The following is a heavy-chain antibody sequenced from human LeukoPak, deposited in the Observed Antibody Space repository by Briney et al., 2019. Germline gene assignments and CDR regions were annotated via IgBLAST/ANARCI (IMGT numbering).Heavy chain of an antibody. CDR2: ISSSSSYI. Sequence: GVLRLSCEASGFTFSTYSMDWVRQAPGKGLEWVSSISSSSSYIYYADSVKGRFTISRDNAKKSLYLQMNSLRAEDTAVYYCARETDSTLFDYWGQGTLVTVSS. D-gene: IGHD2-2*01. CDR3: ARETDSTLFDY. CDR1: GFTFSTYS. J-gene: IGHJ4*02. V-gene: IGHV3-21*01.